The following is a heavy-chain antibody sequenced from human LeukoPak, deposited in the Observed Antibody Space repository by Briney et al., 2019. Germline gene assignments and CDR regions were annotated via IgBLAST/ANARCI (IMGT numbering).Heavy chain of an antibody. CDR2: ISSSGSTI. J-gene: IGHJ4*02. V-gene: IGHV3-23*01. D-gene: IGHD3-9*01. CDR1: GFTFSSCA. CDR3: AKGGRGRYFDWLLSLDY. Sequence: PGGSLRLSCAASGFTFSSCAMSWVRQAPGKGLEWVSYISSSGSTIYYADSVKGRFTIPRDNSKNTLYLQINSLRAEDTAVYYCAKGGRGRYFDWLLSLDYWGQGTLVTVSS.